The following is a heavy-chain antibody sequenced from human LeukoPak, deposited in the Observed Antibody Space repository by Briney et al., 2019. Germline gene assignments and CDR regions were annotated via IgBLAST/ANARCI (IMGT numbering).Heavy chain of an antibody. CDR2: VSYDGTNK. Sequence: GGSLRLSCAASGFTFSTYTMHWVRQAPGKGLEWVAFVSYDGTNKNYADSVKGRFTISRDNSKNTLYLQMNSLRTEDTAVYYCARRMAANAFDIWGQGTMVTVSA. V-gene: IGHV3-30-3*01. J-gene: IGHJ3*02. CDR1: GFTFSTYT. CDR3: ARRMAANAFDI. D-gene: IGHD5-24*01.